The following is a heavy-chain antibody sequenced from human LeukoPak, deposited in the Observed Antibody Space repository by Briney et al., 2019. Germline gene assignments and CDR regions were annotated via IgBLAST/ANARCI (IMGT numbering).Heavy chain of an antibody. CDR3: AKDRGGWSGGLDY. CDR2: IYSGGST. CDR1: GFTVSSDY. V-gene: IGHV3-53*01. D-gene: IGHD6-19*01. J-gene: IGHJ4*02. Sequence: PGGSLRLSCAVSGFTVSSDYMSWVRQAPGKGLEWVSVIYSGGSTYYADSVKGRFTISRDNSKNTLYLQMNSLRAEDTAVYYCAKDRGGWSGGLDYWGQGTLVTVSS.